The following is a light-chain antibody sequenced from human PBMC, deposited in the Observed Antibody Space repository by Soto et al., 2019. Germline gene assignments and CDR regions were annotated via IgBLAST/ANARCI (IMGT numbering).Light chain of an antibody. Sequence: QSALIQPRSVSGSPGQSVTISCTGTSSDVGGYNYVSWYQQHPGKAPKLMIYDVSKRPSGVPDRFSGSKSGNTASLTISGLQAEDEADYYCCSYAGSYTNWVFGGGTKLTVL. CDR2: DVS. CDR3: CSYAGSYTNWV. CDR1: SSDVGGYNY. V-gene: IGLV2-11*01. J-gene: IGLJ3*02.